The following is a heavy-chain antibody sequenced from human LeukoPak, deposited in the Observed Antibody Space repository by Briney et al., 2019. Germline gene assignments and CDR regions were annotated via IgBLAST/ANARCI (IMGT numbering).Heavy chain of an antibody. V-gene: IGHV3-7*03. CDR3: AKDMRWGDYGDYCFDY. CDR1: GFTFSSYW. D-gene: IGHD4-17*01. Sequence: GGSLRLSCAASGFTFSSYWMSWVRQAPGKGLEWVANIKQDGSEKYYVDSVKGRFTISRDNAKNSLYLQMNSLRAEDTALYYCAKDMRWGDYGDYCFDYWGQGTLVTVSS. J-gene: IGHJ4*02. CDR2: IKQDGSEK.